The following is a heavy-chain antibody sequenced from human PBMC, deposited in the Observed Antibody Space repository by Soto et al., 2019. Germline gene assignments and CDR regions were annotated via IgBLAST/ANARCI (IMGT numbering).Heavy chain of an antibody. CDR3: AKDATAVNGVWDPFDM. CDR2: VGGSDTDK. D-gene: IGHD2-8*01. V-gene: IGHV3-23*01. Sequence: ELQLLESGGGVVQPGGSLRLSCAASGFTFSAYAMSWVRQAPGKGLQWVSGVGGSDTDKHYADSVRGRFTVSRDNSKNRLYLQMNSLRADDTAVYYCAKDATAVNGVWDPFDMWGQGTEVTVSS. J-gene: IGHJ3*02. CDR1: GFTFSAYA.